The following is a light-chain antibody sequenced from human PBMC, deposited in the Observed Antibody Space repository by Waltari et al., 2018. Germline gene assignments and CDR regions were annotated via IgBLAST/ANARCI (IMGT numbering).Light chain of an antibody. CDR2: DIS. Sequence: SGRASQSVSRYIAWNQQKPGQAPRLLIYDISNRATGIPARFSGSGSGSDFTLTISSLEPEDFAVYYCHQHNNWPYTFGQGTKLEI. V-gene: IGKV3-11*01. J-gene: IGKJ2*01. CDR1: QSVSRY. CDR3: HQHNNWPYT.